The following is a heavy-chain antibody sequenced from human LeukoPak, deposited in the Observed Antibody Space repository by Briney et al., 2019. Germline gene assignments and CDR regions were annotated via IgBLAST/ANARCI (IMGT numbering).Heavy chain of an antibody. CDR2: ISSSSSYI. V-gene: IGHV3-21*01. D-gene: IGHD3-10*01. CDR1: GFTLSSYS. Sequence: TGGSLRLSCAASGFTLSSYSMNWVRQAPGKGLEWVSSISSSSSYIYYADSVKGRFTISRENAKNSLYLQMNSLRAEDTAVYYCARDSGTTGEVKFDPWGQGTLVTVSS. CDR3: ARDSGTTGEVKFDP. J-gene: IGHJ5*02.